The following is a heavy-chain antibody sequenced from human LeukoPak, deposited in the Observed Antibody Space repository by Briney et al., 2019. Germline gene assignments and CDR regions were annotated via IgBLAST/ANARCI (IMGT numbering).Heavy chain of an antibody. D-gene: IGHD5-12*01. CDR1: GDSVSSNSAA. CDR2: TYYRSKWYN. V-gene: IGHV6-1*01. Sequence: SQTLSLTCAISGDSVSSNSAAWNWIRQSPSRGLEWLGRTYYRSKWYNDYAVSVKSRITINPDTSKNQFSLQLNSVTPEDTAVYYCARLYSDSGYDSGPYDYWGQGTLVTVSS. CDR3: ARLYSDSGYDSGPYDY. J-gene: IGHJ4*02.